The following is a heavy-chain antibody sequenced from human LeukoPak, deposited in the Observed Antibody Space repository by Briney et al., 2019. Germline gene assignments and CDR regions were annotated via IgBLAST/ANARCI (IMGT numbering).Heavy chain of an antibody. CDR1: GFTVSSNY. Sequence: GGSLRLSCAASGFTVSSNYMNWVRQAPGKGLEWVSVVYRGGNTYYADSMKGRFTISRDNSKNTLYLQMNSLRAEDTGVYYCARLWLGELAFDYWGQGTLVTVSS. V-gene: IGHV3-66*01. D-gene: IGHD3-10*01. CDR3: ARLWLGELAFDY. CDR2: VYRGGNT. J-gene: IGHJ4*02.